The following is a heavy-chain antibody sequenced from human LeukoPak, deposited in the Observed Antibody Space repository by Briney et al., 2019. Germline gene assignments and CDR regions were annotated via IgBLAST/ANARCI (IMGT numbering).Heavy chain of an antibody. CDR1: GGTFSSYA. Sequence: GASVKVSCKASGGTFSSYAISWVRQAPGQGLEWMGRIIPIFGIANYAQKFQGRVTITADKSTSTVYMELSSLRSEDTAVYYCARAGEMNWFDPWGQGTLVTVSS. CDR3: ARAGEMNWFDP. CDR2: IIPIFGIA. D-gene: IGHD5-24*01. J-gene: IGHJ5*02. V-gene: IGHV1-69*04.